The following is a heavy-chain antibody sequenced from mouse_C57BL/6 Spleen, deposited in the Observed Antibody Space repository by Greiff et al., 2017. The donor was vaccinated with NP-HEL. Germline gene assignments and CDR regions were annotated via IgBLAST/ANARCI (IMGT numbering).Heavy chain of an antibody. D-gene: IGHD2-4*01. V-gene: IGHV1-26*01. CDR3: AREEAYDYDGGEFAY. CDR1: GYTFTDYY. Sequence: EVQLQQSGPELVKPGASVKISCKASGYTFTDYYMNWVKQSHGKSLEWIGDINPNNGGTSYNQKFKGKATLTVDKSSSTAYMELRSLTSEDSAVYYCAREEAYDYDGGEFAYWGQGTLVTVSA. J-gene: IGHJ3*01. CDR2: INPNNGGT.